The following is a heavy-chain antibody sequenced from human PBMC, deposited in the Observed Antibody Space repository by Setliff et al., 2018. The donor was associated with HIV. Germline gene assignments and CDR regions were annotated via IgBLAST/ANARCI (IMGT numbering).Heavy chain of an antibody. D-gene: IGHD5-12*01. CDR3: ARLFQWMSFSFDI. V-gene: IGHV4-39*01. CDR2: INYSGNT. J-gene: IGHJ3*02. CDR1: GPSLSTGHH. Sequence: PSETLSLTCSVSGPSLSTGHHWGWIRQPPGKGLEWIGSINYSGNTYHSPSLKTRVTMSVDTSKRQFSLKLSSVTAADTAVYYCARLFQWMSFSFDIWGQGTLVTVSS.